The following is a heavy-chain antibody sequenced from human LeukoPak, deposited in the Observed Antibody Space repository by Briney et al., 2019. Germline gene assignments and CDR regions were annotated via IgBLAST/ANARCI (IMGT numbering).Heavy chain of an antibody. J-gene: IGHJ4*02. V-gene: IGHV4-39*01. CDR2: IYYSGST. Sequence: SETLSLTCTVSGGSISSSSYYWGWIRQPPGKGLEWIGSIYYSGSTYYHPSLKSRVTISVDTSKNQFSLKLSSVTAADTAVYYCARQGYCSGGSCDVFDYWGQGTLVTVSS. D-gene: IGHD2-15*01. CDR3: ARQGYCSGGSCDVFDY. CDR1: GGSISSSSYY.